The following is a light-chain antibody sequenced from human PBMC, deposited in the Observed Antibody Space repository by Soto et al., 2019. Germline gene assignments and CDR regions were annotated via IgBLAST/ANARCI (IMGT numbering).Light chain of an antibody. V-gene: IGLV4-69*01. CDR2: VNSDGSH. CDR3: QTWGTGTVI. J-gene: IGLJ2*01. CDR1: RGHSSYA. Sequence: QLVLTQSPSASASLGASVKLTCTLSRGHSSYAIAWHQQQPEKGPRYLMKVNSDGSHSKGDGIPDRFSGSSSGAERYLTISSLQSEDEADYYCQTWGTGTVIFGGGTKLTVL.